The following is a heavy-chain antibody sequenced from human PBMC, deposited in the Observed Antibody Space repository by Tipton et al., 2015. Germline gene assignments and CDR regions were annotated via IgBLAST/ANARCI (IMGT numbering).Heavy chain of an antibody. V-gene: IGHV4-4*07. Sequence: TLSLTCTVSGGSISSYYWSWIRQPAGKGLEWIGRFYTSGSTNYNPSLKSRVTISVDTSKNQFSLKLTSVTAADTAVYYCARMETSGGWLQLPHFDYWGQGTLVTVSS. D-gene: IGHD5-24*01. CDR3: ARMETSGGWLQLPHFDY. CDR1: GGSISSYY. J-gene: IGHJ4*02. CDR2: FYTSGST.